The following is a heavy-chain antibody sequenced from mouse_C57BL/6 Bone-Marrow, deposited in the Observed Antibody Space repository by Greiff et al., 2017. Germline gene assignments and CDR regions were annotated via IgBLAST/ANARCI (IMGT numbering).Heavy chain of an antibody. Sequence: QVQLQQPGAELVKPGASVKLSCKASGYTFTSYWMQWVNQRPGQGLEWIGEIDPSDGSTNYNQKFKGKATLTVDTSSSTAYMQLSSLTSEDSAVYYCARQLRLRDAMDYWGQGTSVTVSS. D-gene: IGHD3-2*02. CDR1: GYTFTSYW. CDR3: ARQLRLRDAMDY. CDR2: IDPSDGST. J-gene: IGHJ4*01. V-gene: IGHV1-50*01.